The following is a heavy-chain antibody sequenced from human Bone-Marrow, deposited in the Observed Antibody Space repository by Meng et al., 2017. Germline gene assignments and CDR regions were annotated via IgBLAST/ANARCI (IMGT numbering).Heavy chain of an antibody. CDR2: INTNTWNP. Sequence: ASVKVPCKASGYTFTSYAMNWVRQAPGQGLEWMGWINTNTWNPTYAQGFTGRFVFSLDTSVSTAYLQISSLKAEDTAVYYCARGLSSEDILLYYYYYGMDVWGQGTTVTVSS. CDR3: ARGLSSEDILLYYYYYGMDV. V-gene: IGHV7-4-1*02. D-gene: IGHD1-14*01. J-gene: IGHJ6*02. CDR1: GYTFTSYA.